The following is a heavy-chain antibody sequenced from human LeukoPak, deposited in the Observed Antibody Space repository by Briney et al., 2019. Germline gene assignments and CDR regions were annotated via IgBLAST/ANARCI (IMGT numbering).Heavy chain of an antibody. J-gene: IGHJ5*02. D-gene: IGHD3-22*01. CDR1: GYTFTSYD. CDR2: MNPNSGNT. V-gene: IGHV1-8*01. CDR3: ARGPTYYYGSSGYSGSRFDP. Sequence: ASVTVSCKASGYTFTSYDINWVRQAPGQGLEWMGWMNPNSGNTDYAQKFQGRVTMTKVTSISTAYMELSSLRSEDTAVYYCARGPTYYYGSSGYSGSRFDPWGQGTLVTVSS.